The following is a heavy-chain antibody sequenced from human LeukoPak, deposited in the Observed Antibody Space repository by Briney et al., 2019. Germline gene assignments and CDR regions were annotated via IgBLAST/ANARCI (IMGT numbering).Heavy chain of an antibody. D-gene: IGHD2-2*01. Sequence: GGSLRLSCAASGFTFSSYAMSWVRQAPGKGLEWVSGISSSGGGTYYADSVKGRFTISRDNSKDTLYLQMSSLRAEDTAVCYCAKSVVVVPAAPRYFDLWGRGALVTVSS. J-gene: IGHJ2*01. CDR1: GFTFSSYA. CDR3: AKSVVVVPAAPRYFDL. V-gene: IGHV3-23*01. CDR2: ISSSGGGT.